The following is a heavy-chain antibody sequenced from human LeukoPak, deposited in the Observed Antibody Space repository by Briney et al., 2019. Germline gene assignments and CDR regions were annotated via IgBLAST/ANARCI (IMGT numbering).Heavy chain of an antibody. D-gene: IGHD2-2*01. J-gene: IGHJ5*02. CDR1: GFTFSSYV. CDR2: ISYDGSNK. Sequence: PGGSLRLSCAASGFTFSSYVMHWVRQAPGKGLEWVAVISYDGSNKYYADSVKGRFTVSRDNSKNTLYLQMNSLRAEDAAVYYCTKAVVPADNWFDPWGQGTLVTVSS. CDR3: TKAVVPADNWFDP. V-gene: IGHV3-30*18.